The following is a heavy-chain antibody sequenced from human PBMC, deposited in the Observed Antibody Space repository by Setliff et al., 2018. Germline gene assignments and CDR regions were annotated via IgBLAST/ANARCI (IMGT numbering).Heavy chain of an antibody. V-gene: IGHV4-4*07. D-gene: IGHD3-22*01. J-gene: IGHJ4*02. Sequence: PSETLSLTCTVSGGSISNYYWSWIRQPAGRGLEWIGRIYTSGSTYYNPSLKSRVTISVDTSKNQFSLKLSSVTAADTAVYYCAREYYYDSSGSFDYWGQGTLVTVSS. CDR3: AREYYYDSSGSFDY. CDR2: IYTSGST. CDR1: GGSISNYY.